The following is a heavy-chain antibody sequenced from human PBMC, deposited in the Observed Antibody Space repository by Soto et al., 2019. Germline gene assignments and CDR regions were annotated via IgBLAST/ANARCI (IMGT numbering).Heavy chain of an antibody. V-gene: IGHV3-74*01. CDR1: GFTFSSYW. CDR2: INSDGSST. D-gene: IGHD5-12*01. J-gene: IGHJ6*02. CDR3: ARNNGYSGYYYYGMDV. Sequence: GGSLRLSCAASGFTFSSYWMHWVRQAPRKGLVWVSRINSDGSSTGYADSVKGRFTISRDNAKNTLYLQMNSLRAEDTAVYYCARNNGYSGYYYYGMDVWGQGTTVTVSS.